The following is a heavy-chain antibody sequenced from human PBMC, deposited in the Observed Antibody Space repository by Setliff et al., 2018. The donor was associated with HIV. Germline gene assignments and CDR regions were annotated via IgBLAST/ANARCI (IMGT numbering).Heavy chain of an antibody. Sequence: PSETLSLTCAVYGGSFSGYYWSWIRQPPGTGLEWIGEINHSGTTNYNPSLKSRVTISLETSKNQFSLKLSSVTAADTAVYYCARQERYCTSADCYRYFNYWGQGTLVTVSS. D-gene: IGHD2-2*02. CDR1: GGSFSGYY. CDR2: INHSGTT. V-gene: IGHV4-34*01. CDR3: ARQERYCTSADCYRYFNY. J-gene: IGHJ4*02.